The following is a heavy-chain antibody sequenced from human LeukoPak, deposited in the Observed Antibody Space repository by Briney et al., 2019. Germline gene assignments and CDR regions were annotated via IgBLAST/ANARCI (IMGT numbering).Heavy chain of an antibody. CDR1: GYTLTELS. D-gene: IGHD3-22*01. Sequence: ASVEVSCKVSGYTLTELSMHWVRQAPGKGLEWMGGFDPEDGETIYAQKFQGRVTMTEDTSTDTAYMELSSLRSEDTAVYYCATGYRGITMIVVARGAFDIWGQGTMVTVSS. CDR3: ATGYRGITMIVVARGAFDI. CDR2: FDPEDGET. V-gene: IGHV1-24*01. J-gene: IGHJ3*02.